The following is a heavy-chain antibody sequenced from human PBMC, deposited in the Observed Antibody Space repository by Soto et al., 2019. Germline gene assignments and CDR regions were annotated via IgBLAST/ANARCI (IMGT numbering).Heavy chain of an antibody. J-gene: IGHJ5*02. CDR3: AKDTGSSSWHVDCFDP. CDR2: ISGSGSTT. D-gene: IGHD6-13*01. CDR1: GFTFSNNA. V-gene: IGHV3-23*01. Sequence: EVQLLESGGGLVQPGGSLRLSCAASGFTFSNNAMSWVRQAPGKGLEWVSTISGSGSTTYYADSVKGRFTISRDNSRDTLYLQMNSLRAEDTAIYYCAKDTGSSSWHVDCFDPWGQGTLVTVSS.